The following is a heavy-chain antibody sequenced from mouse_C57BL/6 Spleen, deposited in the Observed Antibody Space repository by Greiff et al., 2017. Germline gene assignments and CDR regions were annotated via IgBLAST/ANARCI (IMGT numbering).Heavy chain of an antibody. V-gene: IGHV1-52*01. D-gene: IGHD1-1*01. J-gene: IGHJ3*01. Sequence: QVQLQQPGAELVRPGSSVKLSCKASGYTFTSYWMHWVKQRPIQGLEWIGNIDPSDSETHYNQKFKDKATLTVDKSSSTAYMQLSSLTSEDSAVYYCARGTTVVAPVADWGQGTLVTVSA. CDR1: GYTFTSYW. CDR3: ARGTTVVAPVAD. CDR2: IDPSDSET.